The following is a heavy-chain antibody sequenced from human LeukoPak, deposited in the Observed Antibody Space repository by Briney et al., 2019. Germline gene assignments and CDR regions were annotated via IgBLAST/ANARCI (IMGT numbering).Heavy chain of an antibody. CDR3: AREGISRKMDLDY. CDR1: GFTFSSHA. CDR2: ITNDNGDT. D-gene: IGHD2/OR15-2a*01. Sequence: GGSLRLSCAASGFTFSSHAMSWVRQAPEKGLEWVSSITNDNGDTFYADSVKGRFTISRDDSKNTLYLQMNSLSAEDTAVYYCAREGISRKMDLDYWGQGTLVTVSS. V-gene: IGHV3-23*01. J-gene: IGHJ4*02.